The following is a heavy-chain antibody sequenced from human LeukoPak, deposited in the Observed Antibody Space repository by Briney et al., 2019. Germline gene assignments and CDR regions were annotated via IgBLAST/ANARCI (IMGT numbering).Heavy chain of an antibody. Sequence: GGSLRLSCAASGFTFSTYWMSWVRQAPGKGLEWVGNINQDGSDIYYVDSVKGRFTISRDNAKNSLSLQMNSLRAEDTAVYYCASGGFYDFWSGYYTPFDYWGQGTLVTVSS. V-gene: IGHV3-7*01. CDR1: GFTFSTYW. CDR3: ASGGFYDFWSGYYTPFDY. D-gene: IGHD3-3*01. J-gene: IGHJ4*02. CDR2: INQDGSDI.